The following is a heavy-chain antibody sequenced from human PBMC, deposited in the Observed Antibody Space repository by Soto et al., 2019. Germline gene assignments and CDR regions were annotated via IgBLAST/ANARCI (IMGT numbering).Heavy chain of an antibody. D-gene: IGHD2-15*01. V-gene: IGHV4-59*01. CDR2: IYYSGST. J-gene: IGHJ1*01. Sequence: QVQLQESGPGLVKPSETLSLTCTVSGGSISSYYWSWIRQPPGKGLEWIGYIYYSGSTNYNPSLKSRVTISVDTSKNQFSLKLSSVTAADTAVYYCARAYCSGGSCYSPEYFQHWGQGTLVTVSS. CDR3: ARAYCSGGSCYSPEYFQH. CDR1: GGSISSYY.